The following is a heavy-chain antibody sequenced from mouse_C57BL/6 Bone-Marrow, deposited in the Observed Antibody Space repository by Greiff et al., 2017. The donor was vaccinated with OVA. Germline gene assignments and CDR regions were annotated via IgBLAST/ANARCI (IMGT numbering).Heavy chain of an antibody. CDR2: IDPSDSET. Sequence: VQLLQPGAELVRPGSSVKLSCKASGYTFTSYWMHWVKQRPIQGLEWIGNIDPSDSETHYNQKFKDKATLTVDKSSSTAYMQLSSLTSEDSAVYYCARSGDSGYDYTMDYWGQGTSVAVSS. CDR3: ARSGDSGYDYTMDY. V-gene: IGHV1-52*01. CDR1: GYTFTSYW. D-gene: IGHD1-1*01. J-gene: IGHJ4*01.